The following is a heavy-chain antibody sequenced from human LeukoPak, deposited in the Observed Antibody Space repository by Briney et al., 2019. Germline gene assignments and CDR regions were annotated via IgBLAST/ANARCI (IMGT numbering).Heavy chain of an antibody. Sequence: PSETLSLTCTVSGGSISSYYWSWIRQPAGKGLDWIGRIYTSGSTNYNPSLKSRVTMSVDTSKNQFSLKLSSVTAADTAVYYCARAVSVLTGYHNWFDPWGQGTLVTVSS. CDR3: ARAVSVLTGYHNWFDP. D-gene: IGHD3-9*01. CDR1: GGSISSYY. CDR2: IYTSGST. J-gene: IGHJ5*02. V-gene: IGHV4-4*07.